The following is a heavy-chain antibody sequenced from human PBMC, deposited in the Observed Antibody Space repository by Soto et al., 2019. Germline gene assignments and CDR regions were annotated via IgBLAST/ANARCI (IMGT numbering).Heavy chain of an antibody. CDR1: GYTFTSYA. V-gene: IGHV1-3*01. CDR3: ARERGLTIFGVVISDFDY. J-gene: IGHJ4*02. Sequence: VKVSCKASGYTFTSYAMHWVRQAPGQRLEWMGWINAGNGNTKYSQKFQGRVTITRDTSASTAYMELSSLRSEDTAVYYCARERGLTIFGVVISDFDYWGQGTLVTVSS. CDR2: INAGNGNT. D-gene: IGHD3-3*01.